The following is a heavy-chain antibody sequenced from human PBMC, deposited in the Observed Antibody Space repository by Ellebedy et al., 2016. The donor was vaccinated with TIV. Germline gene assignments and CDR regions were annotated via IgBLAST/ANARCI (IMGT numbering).Heavy chain of an antibody. D-gene: IGHD6-19*01. V-gene: IGHV4-39*07. J-gene: IGHJ4*02. CDR2: ISSTGTT. CDR1: GGSISSSSYY. Sequence: GSLRLSCTVSGGSISSSSYYWGWIRQPPGKGLEWIGHISSTGTTTYNPSLKSRVTISVDTSKNQFSLKLSSVTAADTAVYYCARWDPGTAVAGAPFDYWGQGTLVTVSS. CDR3: ARWDPGTAVAGAPFDY.